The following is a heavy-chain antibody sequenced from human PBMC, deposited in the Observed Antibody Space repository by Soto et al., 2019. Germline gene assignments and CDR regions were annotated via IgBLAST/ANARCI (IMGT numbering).Heavy chain of an antibody. CDR2: FDPEDGET. J-gene: IGHJ3*02. D-gene: IGHD3-10*01. V-gene: IGHV1-24*01. CDR3: ATRTPFPYYYDSGALGAFDI. Sequence: QVQLVQSGAEVKKPGASVKVSCKVSGYTLTELSMHWVRQAPGKGLEWMGGFDPEDGETIYAQKFQGRVTMTEDTSTDTAYMELSSLRSEDTAVYYCATRTPFPYYYDSGALGAFDIWGQGTMVTVSS. CDR1: GYTLTELS.